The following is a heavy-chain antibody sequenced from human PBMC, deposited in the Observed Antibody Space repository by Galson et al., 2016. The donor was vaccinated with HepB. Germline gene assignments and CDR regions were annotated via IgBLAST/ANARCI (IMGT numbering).Heavy chain of an antibody. J-gene: IGHJ3*01. V-gene: IGHV3-53*01. Sequence: SLRLPCAASGFSVRNDYVSWVRQAPGKGLEWVSVIYTGGTTYYADSVKGRFTISRDNSKNTVYLQMNSLRAEDTAIYYCARVFGPLDAFDVWGQGTMVTVSS. CDR3: ARVFGPLDAFDV. D-gene: IGHD3-3*01. CDR2: IYTGGTT. CDR1: GFSVRNDY.